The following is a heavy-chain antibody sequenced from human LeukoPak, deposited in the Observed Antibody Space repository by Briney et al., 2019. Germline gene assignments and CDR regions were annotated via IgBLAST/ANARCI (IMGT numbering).Heavy chain of an antibody. D-gene: IGHD1-26*01. CDR1: GGSISSYY. J-gene: IGHJ4*02. CDR3: IGGSYKQYYFDY. CDR2: IYYSGST. Sequence: PSETLSLTCTVSGGSISSYYWSWIRQPPGKGLEWIGYIYYSGSTNYNPSLKSRVTISVDTSKNQFSLKLGSVTAADTAVYYCIGGSYKQYYFDYWGQGTLVTVSS. V-gene: IGHV4-59*01.